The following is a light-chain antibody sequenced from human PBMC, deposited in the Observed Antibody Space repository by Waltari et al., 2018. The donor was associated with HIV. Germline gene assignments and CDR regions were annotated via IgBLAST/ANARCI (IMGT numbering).Light chain of an antibody. CDR3: QVWDSRTVV. CDR2: RSR. V-gene: IGLV3-9*01. CDR1: NIGSKN. J-gene: IGLJ2*01. Sequence: YDLSQPLSVSVDLGQTARITCGGDNIGSKNVHWYQQKPGQAPVLVIYRSRNRPSGITDRISASKAGSTVTLIISRVQIEDEADYFCQVWDSRTVVFGGGTTLTVL.